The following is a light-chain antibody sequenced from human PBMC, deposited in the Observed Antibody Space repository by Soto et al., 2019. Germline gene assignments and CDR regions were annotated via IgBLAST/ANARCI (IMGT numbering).Light chain of an antibody. V-gene: IGKV1-12*01. Sequence: DIQVTQSPSSVSASVGDRVTITCRASQDISIRLAWFQQKPGEAPRLLIYTASSLHSGVPSRFSGSGSGTDFTLTFSGLQPEDFATYYCQQGHSFPLTFGGGTKVEIK. CDR2: TAS. J-gene: IGKJ4*01. CDR1: QDISIR. CDR3: QQGHSFPLT.